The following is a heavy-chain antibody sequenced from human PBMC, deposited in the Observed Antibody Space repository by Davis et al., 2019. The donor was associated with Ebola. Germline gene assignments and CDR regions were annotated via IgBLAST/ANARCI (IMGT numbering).Heavy chain of an antibody. V-gene: IGHV5-51*01. D-gene: IGHD4-11*01. CDR2: IYPGDSDP. CDR3: ARGTPGVSTFFFFDS. Sequence: GESLKISCKGSGYSFTSYWIGWVRQMPGKGLEWMGIIYPGDSDPVYSPSFQGHVTISVDTSTRTVHLQWSSLKASDTGIYYCARGTPGVSTFFFFDSWGQGTPVTVSS. CDR1: GYSFTSYW. J-gene: IGHJ4*02.